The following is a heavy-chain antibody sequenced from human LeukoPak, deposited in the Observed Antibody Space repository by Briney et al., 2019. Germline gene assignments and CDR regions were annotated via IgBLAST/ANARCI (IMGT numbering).Heavy chain of an antibody. J-gene: IGHJ3*02. CDR1: GGSISSSSYY. D-gene: IGHD3-22*01. Sequence: ETQSLTCTVSGGSISSSSYYWGRIRQPPGKGLEWIGSFYYSGSTYYNPSLKSRVTISVNTSKNQFSLKLSSVTAADTAVYYCASAATLKNSSGYYPGAFDIWGQGTIGTVSS. CDR2: FYYSGST. V-gene: IGHV4-39*01. CDR3: ASAATLKNSSGYYPGAFDI.